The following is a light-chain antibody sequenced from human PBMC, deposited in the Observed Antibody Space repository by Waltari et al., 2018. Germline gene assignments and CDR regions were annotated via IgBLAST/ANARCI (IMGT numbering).Light chain of an antibody. J-gene: IGLJ2*01. V-gene: IGLV1-40*01. CDR3: QSYDSSLSGVV. Sequence: SVLTQPPSVSGAQGERVTISCTGRSSNTGAGYDVPWYQQLPGTAPNRLIYGNSNRPSGVPDRFSGSKSGTSASLAITGLQAEDEADYYCQSYDSSLSGVVFGGGTKLTVL. CDR2: GNS. CDR1: SSNTGAGYD.